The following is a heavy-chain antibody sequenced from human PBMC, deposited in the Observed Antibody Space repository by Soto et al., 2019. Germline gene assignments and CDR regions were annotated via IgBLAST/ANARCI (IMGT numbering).Heavy chain of an antibody. CDR1: GYTFTSYD. CDR2: MNPNSGNT. CDR3: ASGSIYSYGPNFDY. Sequence: QVQLVQSGAEVKKPGASVKVSCKASGYTFTSYDINWVRQATGQGLEWMGWMNPNSGNTGYAQKFQGRVTMTRNTSISTAYMELSSLRSEDTAVYYCASGSIYSYGPNFDYWGQGTLVTVSS. D-gene: IGHD5-18*01. J-gene: IGHJ4*02. V-gene: IGHV1-8*01.